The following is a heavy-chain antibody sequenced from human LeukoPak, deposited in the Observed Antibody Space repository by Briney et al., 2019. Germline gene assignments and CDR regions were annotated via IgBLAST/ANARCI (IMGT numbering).Heavy chain of an antibody. D-gene: IGHD3-22*01. CDR1: GFTFSSYW. CDR3: ARAPSEIGGYYPEYFRH. Sequence: GGSLRLSCAASGFTFSSYWMHWVRQAPGKGLVWVSRIKSDGSTRYADSVKGRFTISRDNAKSTVSLQMNSLRAEDTGVYYCARAPSEIGGYYPEYFRHWGQGTLVTVSP. CDR2: IKSDGST. V-gene: IGHV3-74*01. J-gene: IGHJ1*01.